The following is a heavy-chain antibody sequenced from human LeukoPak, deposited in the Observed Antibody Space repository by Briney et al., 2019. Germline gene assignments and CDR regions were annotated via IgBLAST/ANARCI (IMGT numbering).Heavy chain of an antibody. D-gene: IGHD1-26*01. CDR3: ARGWELPNWFDP. J-gene: IGHJ5*02. V-gene: IGHV3-66*01. CDR1: GFTLSSNY. CDR2: IYSGGST. Sequence: PGGSLRLSCAASGFTLSSNYMSWVRQAPGKGLEWVSVIYSGGSTYYADSVKGRFTISRDNSKNTLYLQMNSLRAEDTAVYYCARGWELPNWFDPWGQGTLVTVSS.